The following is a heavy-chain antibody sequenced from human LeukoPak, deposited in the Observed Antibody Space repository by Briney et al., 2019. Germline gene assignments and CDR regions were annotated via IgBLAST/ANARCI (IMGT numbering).Heavy chain of an antibody. Sequence: GASVKVSCKASGYTFTGYYMHWVRQAPGHGLEWMGRINHNSGGTNYAQKFQGRVTMTRDTSISTAYMELSRLRSDDTAVYYCARDMIPLLMVYAQHNWFDHWGQGTLVTVSS. CDR1: GYTFTGYY. J-gene: IGHJ5*02. CDR3: ARDMIPLLMVYAQHNWFDH. D-gene: IGHD2-8*01. CDR2: INHNSGGT. V-gene: IGHV1-2*06.